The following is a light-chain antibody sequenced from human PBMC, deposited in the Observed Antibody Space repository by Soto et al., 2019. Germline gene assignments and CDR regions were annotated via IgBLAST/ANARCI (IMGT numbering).Light chain of an antibody. CDR3: QQYNSSWT. CDR2: KAS. J-gene: IGKJ1*01. CDR1: QSISSW. Sequence: DIQMTQSPSTLSASVGDRVTITCRASQSISSWLAWYQQKPGKAPKLLIYKASSLDSGVPSRFSGSGSGTEFTLTISSLQPDDFATYYCQQYNSSWTFGQGTKVEIK. V-gene: IGKV1-5*03.